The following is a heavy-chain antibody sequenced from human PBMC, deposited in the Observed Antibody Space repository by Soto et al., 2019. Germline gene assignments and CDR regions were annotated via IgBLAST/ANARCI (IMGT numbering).Heavy chain of an antibody. Sequence: QVQLVQSGAEVKKPGSSVKVSCKASGGTFSSYAISWVRQAPGQGLEWMGGIIPIFGTANYAQKFQGRVTITADESTSTAYMKLSSLRSEDTAVYYCARVGYCSGGSCSLYYGMDVWGQGTTVTVSS. CDR3: ARVGYCSGGSCSLYYGMDV. CDR1: GGTFSSYA. J-gene: IGHJ6*02. V-gene: IGHV1-69*01. CDR2: IIPIFGTA. D-gene: IGHD2-15*01.